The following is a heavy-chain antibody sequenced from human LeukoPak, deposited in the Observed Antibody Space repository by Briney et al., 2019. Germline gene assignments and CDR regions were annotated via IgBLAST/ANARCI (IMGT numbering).Heavy chain of an antibody. Sequence: SETLSLTCAVYGGSFSGYYWSWIRQPPGKGLEWIGEINHSGSTNYNPSLKSRVTISVDTSKNQFSLKQSSVTAADTAVYYCARGDIVVVVAATHYYYYYGMDVWGQGTTVTVSS. V-gene: IGHV4-34*01. CDR2: INHSGST. CDR3: ARGDIVVVVAATHYYYYYGMDV. D-gene: IGHD2-15*01. CDR1: GGSFSGYY. J-gene: IGHJ6*02.